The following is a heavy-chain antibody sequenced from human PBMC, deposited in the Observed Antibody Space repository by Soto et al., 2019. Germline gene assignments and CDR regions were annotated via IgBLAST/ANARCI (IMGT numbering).Heavy chain of an antibody. J-gene: IGHJ6*02. V-gene: IGHV5-51*01. D-gene: IGHD2-15*01. Sequence: GESLKISCKVSGYSFNNYWIAWVRQRPGTGLEWMGIIYPSNSGTRYSPSFQGQVTISADESISTAYLQWSSLKASDTAMYYCARPRYPGRGYYGMDVWGQGTTVTVSS. CDR1: GYSFNNYW. CDR3: ARPRYPGRGYYGMDV. CDR2: IYPSNSGT.